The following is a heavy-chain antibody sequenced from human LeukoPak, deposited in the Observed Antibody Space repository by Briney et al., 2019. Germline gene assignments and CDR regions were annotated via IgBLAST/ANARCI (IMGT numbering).Heavy chain of an antibody. CDR1: GGSFSGYY. Sequence: SETLSLTCAVYGGSFSGYYWSWIRQPPGKGLEWIGSIYYSGSTYYNPSLKSRVTISVDTSKNQFSLKLSSVTAADTAVYYCARGNIVASQRFGYYYYYMDVWGKGTTVTVSS. V-gene: IGHV4-34*01. J-gene: IGHJ6*03. CDR3: ARGNIVASQRFGYYYYYMDV. CDR2: IYYSGST. D-gene: IGHD5-12*01.